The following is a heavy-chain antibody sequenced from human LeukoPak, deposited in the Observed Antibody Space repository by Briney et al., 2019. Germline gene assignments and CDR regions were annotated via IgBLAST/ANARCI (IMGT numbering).Heavy chain of an antibody. CDR3: ARDLGWLQSDY. J-gene: IGHJ4*02. CDR2: IKKDGSEQ. D-gene: IGHD5-24*01. V-gene: IGHV3-7*01. Sequence: PGGSLRLSCAASGFTFSDYYMNWFRQAPGKGLEWVATIKKDGSEQYYVDSMKGRFTISRDNAKNSVYLQINSLRAEDTAVYYCARDLGWLQSDYWGQGTLVTVSS. CDR1: GFTFSDYY.